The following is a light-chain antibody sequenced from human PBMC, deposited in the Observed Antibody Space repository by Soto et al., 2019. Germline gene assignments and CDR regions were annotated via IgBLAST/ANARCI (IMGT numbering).Light chain of an antibody. CDR2: GAS. Sequence: ENVLTQSPGTLSFSPGETATLSCMTIQSISRTLLAWYQQTPGQAPRLLIFGASSRASGIPERFSGSGSGTDFPLTIGRLEPEDFALYYCQQYGSYPRPFGQGTKVDI. CDR3: QQYGSYPRP. CDR1: QSISRTL. J-gene: IGKJ1*01. V-gene: IGKV3-20*01.